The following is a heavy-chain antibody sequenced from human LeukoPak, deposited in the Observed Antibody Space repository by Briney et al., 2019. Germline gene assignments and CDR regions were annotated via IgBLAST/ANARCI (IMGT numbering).Heavy chain of an antibody. D-gene: IGHD2-15*01. Sequence: ASVKVSCKASGYTFTSYYMHWVRQAPGQGLEWMGWISAYNGNTNYAQKLQGRVTMTTDTSTSTAYMELRSLRSDDTAVYYCARDTRYCSGGSCYPDYWGQGTLVTVSS. CDR2: ISAYNGNT. V-gene: IGHV1-18*04. CDR3: ARDTRYCSGGSCYPDY. CDR1: GYTFTSYY. J-gene: IGHJ4*02.